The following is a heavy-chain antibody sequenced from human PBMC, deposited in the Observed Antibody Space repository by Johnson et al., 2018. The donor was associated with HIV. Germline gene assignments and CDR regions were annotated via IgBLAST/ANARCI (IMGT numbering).Heavy chain of an antibody. V-gene: IGHV3-49*04. CDR1: GFTFSSYA. Sequence: VQLVESGGGVVQPGRSLRLSCAASGFTFSSYAMSWVRQAPGKGLEWVGFIRSKAYGGTIEYAASVKGRFTISRDDSKSIAYLQMNSLKTEDTAVYYCSRENYNFWSGHWGASDIWGQGTMVTVSS. D-gene: IGHD3-3*01. CDR3: SRENYNFWSGHWGASDI. J-gene: IGHJ3*02. CDR2: IRSKAYGGTI.